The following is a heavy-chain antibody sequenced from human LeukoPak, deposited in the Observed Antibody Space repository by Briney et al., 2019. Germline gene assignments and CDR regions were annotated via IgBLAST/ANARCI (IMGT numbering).Heavy chain of an antibody. Sequence: GGSLRLSCAASEFSVGSNYMTWVRQAPGRGLEWVSLIYSGGSTYYAASVKGRFTISRDNSKNTLYLQMNSLRAEDTAVYYCARGPSGSHNTGGQGTLVTVSS. CDR1: EFSVGSNY. CDR3: ARGPSGSHNT. D-gene: IGHD5-12*01. J-gene: IGHJ4*02. CDR2: IYSGGST. V-gene: IGHV3-66*01.